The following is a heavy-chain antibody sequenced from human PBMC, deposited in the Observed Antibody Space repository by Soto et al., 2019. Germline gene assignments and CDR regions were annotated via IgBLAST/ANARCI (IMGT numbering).Heavy chain of an antibody. CDR1: GGTFSSYA. CDR3: ARWSDCSSTSCSYFATLEHYYYYGMDV. V-gene: IGHV1-69*13. J-gene: IGHJ6*02. CDR2: IIPIFGTA. Sequence: SVKVSCKASGGTFSSYAISWVRQAPGQGLEWMGGIIPIFGTANYAQKFQGRVTITADESTSTAYMELSSLRSEDTAVYYCARWSDCSSTSCSYFATLEHYYYYGMDVWGQGTTVTVSS. D-gene: IGHD2-2*01.